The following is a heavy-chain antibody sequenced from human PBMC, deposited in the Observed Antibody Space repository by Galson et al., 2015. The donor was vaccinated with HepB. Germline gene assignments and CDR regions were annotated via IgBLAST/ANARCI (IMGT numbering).Heavy chain of an antibody. CDR1: GFTFSRYA. V-gene: IGHV3-30*04. J-gene: IGHJ4*02. Sequence: SLRLSCAASGFTFSRYAMTWVRQAPGKGLQWVAVITYDGTNKFYARSVKGRFTVSRDNSKNTLLLQLNSLRAEDTAMYFCAKDGIMVANNPYHFHYWGQGTLVTVSS. D-gene: IGHD2-15*01. CDR2: ITYDGTNK. CDR3: AKDGIMVANNPYHFHY.